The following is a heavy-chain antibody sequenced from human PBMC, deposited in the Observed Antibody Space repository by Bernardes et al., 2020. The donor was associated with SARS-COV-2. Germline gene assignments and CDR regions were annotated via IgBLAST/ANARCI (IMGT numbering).Heavy chain of an antibody. V-gene: IGHV4-39*01. CDR1: RGSISSRNHY. Sequence: EPLPLTCTVSRGSISSRNHYWGWPRQPPGKALEWIGSIYSSGRSHHNPPLQPRVPPSVHTSKNHFSLRLSFVTAADTAVYYCAGSSCGIDCYLGGLRSWDYGMDVWGQGTTVTVSS. D-gene: IGHD2-21*02. CDR2: IYSSGRS. J-gene: IGHJ6*02. CDR3: AGSSCGIDCYLGGLRSWDYGMDV.